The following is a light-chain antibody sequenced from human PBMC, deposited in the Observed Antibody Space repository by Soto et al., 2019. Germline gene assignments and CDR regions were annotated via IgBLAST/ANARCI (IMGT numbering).Light chain of an antibody. CDR3: QQCFSTPYT. J-gene: IGKJ2*01. V-gene: IGKV1-39*01. CDR1: QSINNY. Sequence: DIQMTQSPSSLSASVGDRVTITCRTSQSINNYLNWYQQRPGKAPKLLIHAASGLPSGPPSRFSGSASGTAFTRTISSLQPEDFATYDCQQCFSTPYTFGQGTRLEI. CDR2: AAS.